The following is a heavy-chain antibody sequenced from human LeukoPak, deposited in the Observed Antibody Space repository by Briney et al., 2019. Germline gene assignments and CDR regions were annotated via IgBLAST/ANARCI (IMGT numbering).Heavy chain of an antibody. CDR1: GGSISSSSHY. J-gene: IGHJ4*02. Sequence: SETLSLTCTVSGGSISSSSHYWGWIRQPPGKGLEWIGNIYYSGSTYYNPSLKSRVSISVDTSKNQFSLKLSSVTAADTAVYYCARRAGSLVYYFDSWGQGTLVTVSS. V-gene: IGHV4-39*01. CDR2: IYYSGST. D-gene: IGHD3-10*01. CDR3: ARRAGSLVYYFDS.